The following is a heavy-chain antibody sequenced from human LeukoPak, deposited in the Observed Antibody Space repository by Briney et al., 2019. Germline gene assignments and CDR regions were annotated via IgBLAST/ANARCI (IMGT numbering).Heavy chain of an antibody. CDR1: GGSISSSSYY. D-gene: IGHD3-22*01. CDR3: ARESFFGGYDSRSTRRYYFDY. V-gene: IGHV4-61*01. CDR2: IYYSGST. J-gene: IGHJ4*02. Sequence: PSETLSLTCTVSGGSISSSSYYWGWIRQPPGKGLEWIGYIYYSGSTNYNPSLKSRVTISVDTSKNQFSLKLSSVTAADTAVYYCARESFFGGYDSRSTRRYYFDYWGQGTLVTVSS.